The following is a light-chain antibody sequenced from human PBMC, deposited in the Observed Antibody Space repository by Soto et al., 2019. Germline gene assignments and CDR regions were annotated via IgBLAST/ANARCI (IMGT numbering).Light chain of an antibody. J-gene: IGKJ1*01. CDR1: QSIRTW. CDR3: QHYNSYSEA. Sequence: IQLTPSPSTLSASVGDRVTITCRASQSIRTWLAWYQQKPGKAPKLPIYKASTLKSGVPSRFSGSGSGTEFTLTISSLQHDDFVTYYCQHYNSYSEAFGQGTKVDIK. CDR2: KAS. V-gene: IGKV1-5*03.